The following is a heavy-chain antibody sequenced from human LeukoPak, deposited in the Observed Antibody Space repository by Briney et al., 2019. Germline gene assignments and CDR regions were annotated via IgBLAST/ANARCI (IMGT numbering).Heavy chain of an antibody. Sequence: GGSLRLSCAASGFTFSTYCMHWVRQTPGKGPMWVSRICPDGTVTNYADSVKARFIISRDNARNTVYLQMNSLRVEDTAVYYCVRDFRSADYWGQGTLVTVSS. CDR3: VRDFRSADY. J-gene: IGHJ4*02. V-gene: IGHV3-74*01. CDR2: ICPDGTVT. CDR1: GFTFSTYC.